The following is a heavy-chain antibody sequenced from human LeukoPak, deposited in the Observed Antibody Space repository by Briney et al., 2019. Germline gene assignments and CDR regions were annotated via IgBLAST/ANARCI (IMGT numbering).Heavy chain of an antibody. CDR1: GGSISSYY. CDR3: ARGAYCGGDCYLAAFDI. J-gene: IGHJ3*02. V-gene: IGHV4-59*01. D-gene: IGHD2-21*02. Sequence: SETLSLTCPVSGGSISSYYWSWIRQPPGKGLEWIGYIYYSGSTNYNPSLKSRVTISVDTSKNQFSLKLSSVTAADTAVYYCARGAYCGGDCYLAAFDIWGQGTMVTVSS. CDR2: IYYSGST.